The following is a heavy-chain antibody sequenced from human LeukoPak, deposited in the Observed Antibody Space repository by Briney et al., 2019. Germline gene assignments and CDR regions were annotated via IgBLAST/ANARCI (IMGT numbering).Heavy chain of an antibody. Sequence: GGSLRLSCAASGFTFSSYAMSWVHQAPGKWLEWVSAISGSGGSTYYADSVKGRFTISRDNSKNTLYLQMNSLRAEDTAVYYCARAHGDYDSSGTTSNPIAFDIWGQGTMVTVSS. V-gene: IGHV3-23*01. D-gene: IGHD3-22*01. CDR2: ISGSGGST. CDR3: ARAHGDYDSSGTTSNPIAFDI. CDR1: GFTFSSYA. J-gene: IGHJ3*02.